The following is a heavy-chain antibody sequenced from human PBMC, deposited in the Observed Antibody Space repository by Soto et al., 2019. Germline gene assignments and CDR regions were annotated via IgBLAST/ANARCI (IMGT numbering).Heavy chain of an antibody. D-gene: IGHD1-7*01. CDR2: IYYSGST. J-gene: IGHJ6*02. CDR1: GGSISSYY. CDR3: ARGNYDYYYYYGMDV. Sequence: SETLSLTCTVSGGSISSYYWSWIRQPPGKGLEWIGYIYYSGSTNYNPSLKSRVTISVDTSKNQFSLKLSSVTAADTAVYYCARGNYDYYYYYGMDVWGQGTTVTVS. V-gene: IGHV4-59*12.